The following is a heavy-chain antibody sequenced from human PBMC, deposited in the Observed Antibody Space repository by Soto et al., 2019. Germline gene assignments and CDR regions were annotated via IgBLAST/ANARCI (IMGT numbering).Heavy chain of an antibody. CDR3: AREGGYYDSSGSWFDP. D-gene: IGHD3-22*01. V-gene: IGHV4-59*01. J-gene: IGHJ5*02. Sequence: PSETLSLTCTVSGGSISSYYWSWIRQPPGKGLEWIGYIYYSGSTNYNPSLKSRVTISVDTSKNQFSLKLSSVTAADTAVYYCAREGGYYDSSGSWFDPWGQGTLVTVSS. CDR2: IYYSGST. CDR1: GGSISSYY.